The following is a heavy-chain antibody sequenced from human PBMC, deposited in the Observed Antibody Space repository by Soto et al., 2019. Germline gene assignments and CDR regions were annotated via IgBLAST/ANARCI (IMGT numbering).Heavy chain of an antibody. CDR3: ARGGDYGDLGAFDF. J-gene: IGHJ3*01. Sequence: SETLSLTCAVSGGSISSGGYSWSWIRQPPGKGLEWMGYIYHSGSTYYNPSLKSRVTISVDTSKNQFSLKLTSVTAADTAVYYCARGGDYGDLGAFDFWGQGTMVTVSS. CDR2: IYHSGST. D-gene: IGHD4-17*01. CDR1: GGSISSGGYS. V-gene: IGHV4-30-2*01.